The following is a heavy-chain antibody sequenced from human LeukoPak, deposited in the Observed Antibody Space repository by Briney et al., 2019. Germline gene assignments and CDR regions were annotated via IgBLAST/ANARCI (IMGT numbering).Heavy chain of an antibody. CDR2: ISAYNGNT. D-gene: IGHD3-22*01. CDR3: ARDRYYYDSSGYAAPFDY. CDR1: GYNFTNYG. Sequence: ASVKVSCKASGYNFTNYGISWVRQAPGQGLEWMGWISAYNGNTNYAQKLQGRVTMTTDTSTSTAYMELRSLRPDDTAVYYCARDRYYYDSSGYAAPFDYWGQGTLVTVSS. V-gene: IGHV1-18*01. J-gene: IGHJ4*02.